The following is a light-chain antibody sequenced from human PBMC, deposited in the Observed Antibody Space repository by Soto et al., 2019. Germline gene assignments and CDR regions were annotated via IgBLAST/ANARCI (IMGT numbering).Light chain of an antibody. CDR3: QEYNSAPYT. CDR2: GAS. Sequence: DIQMTQSPSSLSASVGDRVTITCRASQGISNYLGWYQQKPGKVPKLLIYGASTLQSGVQSRFSGSGSGTDFTLTISSLQPEDVATYYSQEYNSAPYTFGQGTKLEIK. J-gene: IGKJ2*01. V-gene: IGKV1-27*01. CDR1: QGISNY.